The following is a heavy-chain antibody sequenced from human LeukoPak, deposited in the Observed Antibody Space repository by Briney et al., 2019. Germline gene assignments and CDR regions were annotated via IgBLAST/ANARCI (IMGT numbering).Heavy chain of an antibody. J-gene: IGHJ5*02. CDR3: ARYHYGDHPFDP. CDR2: ISSSDTSSSRLI. Sequence: GGSLRLSCEASGFNFFKYSINWVRQAPGKGLEWVSSISSSDTSSSRLIYYADSVRGRFTISRDNAQKSVSLQMNSLRAEDTAVYYCARYHYGDHPFDPWGQGTLVTVSS. D-gene: IGHD4-17*01. V-gene: IGHV3-21*01. CDR1: GFNFFKYS.